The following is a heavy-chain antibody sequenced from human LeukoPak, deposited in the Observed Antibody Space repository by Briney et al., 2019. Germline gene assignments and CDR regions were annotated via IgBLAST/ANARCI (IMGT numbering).Heavy chain of an antibody. CDR2: INPNSGGT. Sequence: ASVKVFCKASGYTFTGYYMHWVRQAPGQGLEWMGWINPNSGGTNYAQKFQGRVTMTRDTSISTAYMELSRLRSDDTAVYYCARLTMVRGVSPTPWGQGILVTVSS. CDR3: ARLTMVRGVSPTP. J-gene: IGHJ5*02. V-gene: IGHV1-2*02. CDR1: GYTFTGYY. D-gene: IGHD3-10*01.